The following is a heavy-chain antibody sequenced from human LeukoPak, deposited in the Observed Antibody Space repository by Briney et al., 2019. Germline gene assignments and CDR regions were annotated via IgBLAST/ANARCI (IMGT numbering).Heavy chain of an antibody. J-gene: IGHJ2*01. Sequence: GGSLRLSCAPSGFTYSRYCIHWVRQAPGGGLVWVSRINSEGSSTSYADSVKGRFTISRDNAKNTLYLQMNSLRAEDTAVYYCARDLPDSYGPEGNWYFDLWGRGTLVTVSS. D-gene: IGHD5-18*01. CDR3: ARDLPDSYGPEGNWYFDL. V-gene: IGHV3-74*01. CDR1: GFTYSRYC. CDR2: INSEGSST.